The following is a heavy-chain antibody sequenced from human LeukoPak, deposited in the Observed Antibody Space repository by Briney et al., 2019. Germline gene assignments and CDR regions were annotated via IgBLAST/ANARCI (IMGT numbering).Heavy chain of an antibody. V-gene: IGHV1-69*05. CDR3: AVKVRGYYDSSGFDY. Sequence: GASVKVSCKASGGTFSSYAISWVRQAPGQGLEWTGGIIPIFGTANYAQKFQGRVTITTDESTSTAYMELSSLRSEDTAVYYCAVKVRGYYDSSGFDYWGQGTLVTVSS. D-gene: IGHD3-22*01. CDR2: IIPIFGTA. J-gene: IGHJ4*02. CDR1: GGTFSSYA.